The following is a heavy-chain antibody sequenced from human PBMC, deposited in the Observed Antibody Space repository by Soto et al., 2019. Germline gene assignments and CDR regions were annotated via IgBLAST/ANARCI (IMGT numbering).Heavy chain of an antibody. CDR3: TTAIDNMELIAVAGTVFDY. CDR1: GFTFSNAW. Sequence: GGSLRLSCAASGFTFSNAWMNWVRQAPGKELERVGRIKSKTDGGTTDYAAPVKGRFTISRDDSKNTLYLQMNSLKTEDTAVYYCTTAIDNMELIAVAGTVFDYWGQGTLVTVSS. CDR2: IKSKTDGGTT. J-gene: IGHJ4*02. D-gene: IGHD6-19*01. V-gene: IGHV3-15*07.